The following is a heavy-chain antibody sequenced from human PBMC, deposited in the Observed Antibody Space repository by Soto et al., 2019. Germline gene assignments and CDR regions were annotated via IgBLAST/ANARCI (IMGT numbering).Heavy chain of an antibody. V-gene: IGHV4-39*01. CDR2: IYYSGST. CDR1: GGSISSSSYY. D-gene: IGHD3-10*01. J-gene: IGHJ5*02. CDR3: ARHSEWFGELKDNWFDP. Sequence: QLQLQESGPGLVKPSETLSLTCTVSGGSISSSSYYWGWIRQPPGKGLEWIGSIYYSGSTYYNPSLKSRVTISVDTSKNQFSLKLSSVTAADTAVYYCARHSEWFGELKDNWFDPWGQGTLVTVSS.